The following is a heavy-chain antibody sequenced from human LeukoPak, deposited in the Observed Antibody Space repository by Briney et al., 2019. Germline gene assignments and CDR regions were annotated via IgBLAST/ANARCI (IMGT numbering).Heavy chain of an antibody. CDR3: AVAIAAVNSFDI. Sequence: ASVKDSCQASGYTYTGYYMHWLRQAPGQGLAWVGWINPNGGGTNYAQKFQGRVTMTRDTSISTAYMELSRLRSDDTAVYYCAVAIAAVNSFDIWGQGTMVTVSS. V-gene: IGHV1-2*02. CDR1: GYTYTGYY. CDR2: INPNGGGT. D-gene: IGHD6-13*01. J-gene: IGHJ3*02.